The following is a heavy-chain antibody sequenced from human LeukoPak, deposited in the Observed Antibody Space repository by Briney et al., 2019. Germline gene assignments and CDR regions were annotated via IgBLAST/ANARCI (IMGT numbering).Heavy chain of an antibody. CDR3: AKDVYGDYGGLDY. CDR1: GFTLSTYA. D-gene: IGHD4-17*01. Sequence: GGALRVSCAPPGFTLSTYALSCVPQAPRKGVWWVSSICGSDGSTYYADSVKGRFAISRDNSKNTLYPQMNSLRAEDTAVYYCAKDVYGDYGGLDYWGQGTLVTVSS. CDR2: ICGSDGST. V-gene: IGHV3-23*01. J-gene: IGHJ4*02.